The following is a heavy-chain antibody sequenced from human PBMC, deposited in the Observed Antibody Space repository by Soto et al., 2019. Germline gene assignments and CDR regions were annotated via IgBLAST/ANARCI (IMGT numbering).Heavy chain of an antibody. J-gene: IGHJ4*02. CDR2: INHSGST. V-gene: IGHV4-34*01. CDR1: GGSFSGYY. D-gene: IGHD1-1*01. CDR3: ARVGWNDGKGFDY. Sequence: SETLSLTCAVYGGSFSGYYWSWIRKPPGKGLEWIGEINHSGSTNYNPSLKSRVTISVDTSKNQFSLKLSSVTAADTAVYYCARVGWNDGKGFDYWGQGTLVTVSS.